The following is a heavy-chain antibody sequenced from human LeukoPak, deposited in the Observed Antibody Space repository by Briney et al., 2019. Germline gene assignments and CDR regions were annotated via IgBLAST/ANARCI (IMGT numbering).Heavy chain of an antibody. CDR3: ARDRDSGPSFGWYFDF. D-gene: IGHD1-26*01. CDR1: RGSISSGSYY. V-gene: IGHV4-61*02. J-gene: IGHJ2*01. CDR2: IYTSGST. Sequence: PSQTLPLTCTFCRGSISSGSYYWSWIRQPAGKGLEWIGRIYTSGSTNYNPSLKSRVTRSVDTSKNQFSLKLRSVTAADTAVYSCARDRDSGPSFGWYFDFWGRGTLVTVSS.